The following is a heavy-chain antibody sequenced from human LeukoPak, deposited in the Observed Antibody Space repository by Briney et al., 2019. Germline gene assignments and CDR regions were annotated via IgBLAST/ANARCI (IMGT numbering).Heavy chain of an antibody. CDR1: GYSISSGYS. CDR3: AREANDAFDI. CDR2: IYHSGST. J-gene: IGHJ3*02. Sequence: SETLSLTCTVSGYSISSGYSWSWIRQPPGKGLEWIGYIYHSGSTYYNPSLKSRVTISVDRSKNQFSLKLSSVTAADTAVYYCAREANDAFDIWGQGTMVTVSS. V-gene: IGHV4-30-2*01.